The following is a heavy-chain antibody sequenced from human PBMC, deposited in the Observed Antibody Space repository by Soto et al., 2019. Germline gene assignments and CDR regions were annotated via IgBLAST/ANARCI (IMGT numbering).Heavy chain of an antibody. V-gene: IGHV3-23*01. D-gene: IGHD1-1*01. CDR1: GFNFNTFA. Sequence: PGGSLRLSCAASGFNFNTFAMSWIRQAPGKGLEWVSPISSSGGSRDDADSVRGRFTVSRDNSKHVLFLQMNSLRADDTATYYCAKDPPSRWTANWVDPWGKGTRVTVSS. J-gene: IGHJ5*02. CDR3: AKDPPSRWTANWVDP. CDR2: ISSSGGSR.